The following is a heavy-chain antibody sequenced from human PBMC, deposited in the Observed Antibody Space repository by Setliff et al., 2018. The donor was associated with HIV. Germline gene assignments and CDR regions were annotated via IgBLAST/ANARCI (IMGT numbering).Heavy chain of an antibody. J-gene: IGHJ4*02. CDR2: INHIGGN. V-gene: IGHV4-34*01. Sequence: PSETLSLTCAVYGGSFSGHYWSWIRQPPGKGLEWIGEINHIGGNMNHNPSLKSRVTISVDTSKNQFSLKLSSVTAADTAVYYCASGLIAPRFWGQGTLVTVSS. D-gene: IGHD6-6*01. CDR1: GGSFSGHY. CDR3: ASGLIAPRF.